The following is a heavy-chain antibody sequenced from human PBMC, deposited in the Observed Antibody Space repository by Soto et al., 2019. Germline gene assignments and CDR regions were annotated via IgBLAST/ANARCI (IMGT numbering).Heavy chain of an antibody. D-gene: IGHD2-2*01. J-gene: IGHJ6*02. V-gene: IGHV4-31*03. Sequence: QVQLQESGPGLVKPSQTLSLTCSVSGFSVSSDIYYWSWIRHHPGKGLEWIGYIYYSGNTYYNPSLGGRVTISLDTSKNHFSLRLRSVTPADTAVYYCARYPVVVVPAANYGLDVWGQGTTVTVSS. CDR2: IYYSGNT. CDR3: ARYPVVVVPAANYGLDV. CDR1: GFSVSSDIYY.